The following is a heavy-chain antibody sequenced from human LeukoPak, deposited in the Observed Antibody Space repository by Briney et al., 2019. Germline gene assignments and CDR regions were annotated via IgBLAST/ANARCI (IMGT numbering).Heavy chain of an antibody. CDR1: GFTLSSNW. V-gene: IGHV3-7*01. J-gene: IGHJ4*02. CDR2: IKQDGSEK. CDR3: ARGNGFIIDY. Sequence: GGSLRLSCAASGFTLSSNWMNWVRQAPGKGLEWVAIIKQDGSEKYYVDSVKGRFTISRDNAKNSLYLQMNSLRAEDTAVYYCARGNGFIIDYWGQGTLVTVSS. D-gene: IGHD2-8*01.